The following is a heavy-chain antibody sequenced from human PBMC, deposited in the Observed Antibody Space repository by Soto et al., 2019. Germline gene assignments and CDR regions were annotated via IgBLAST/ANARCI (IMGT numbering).Heavy chain of an antibody. CDR2: IIPIFGTA. CDR1: GGTFSSYA. D-gene: IGHD6-19*01. J-gene: IGHJ4*02. CDR3: ARFASSGWARNPTDY. V-gene: IGHV1-69*12. Sequence: QVQLVQSGAEVKKPGSSVKVSCKASGGTFSSYAISWVRQAPGQGLEWMGGIIPIFGTANYAQKFQGRVTITADESTSTADMELSSLRSEDTAVYYCARFASSGWARNPTDYWGQGTLVTVSS.